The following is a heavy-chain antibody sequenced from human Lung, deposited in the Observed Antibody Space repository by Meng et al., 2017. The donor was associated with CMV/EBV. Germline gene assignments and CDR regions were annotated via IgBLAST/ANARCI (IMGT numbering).Heavy chain of an antibody. CDR1: GFTFSGSP. J-gene: IGHJ6*02. CDR3: AKDGYCSSTSCYQTYHYGLDV. V-gene: IGHV3-73*01. CDR2: IRSKPYSYAT. Sequence: GGSLRLSCAASGFTFSGSPMHWVRQASGKGLEWVGRIRSKPYSYATEYAASVKGRFTISRDDSKNTAFLQMDSLKTEDTAVYYCAKDGYCSSTSCYQTYHYGLDVWXQGTTVXVSS. D-gene: IGHD2-2*03.